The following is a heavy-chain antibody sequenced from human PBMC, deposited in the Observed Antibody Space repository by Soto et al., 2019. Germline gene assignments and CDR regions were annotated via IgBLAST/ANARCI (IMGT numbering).Heavy chain of an antibody. V-gene: IGHV3-48*01. CDR3: ARGWFGESNDY. CDR2: VSSGSTTI. J-gene: IGHJ4*02. Sequence: EVQLVESGGALVQPGGSLRLSCAASGFTFNTYNMNWVRQAPGKGLEWVSFVSSGSTTIYYADSVKGRFTISRDNAKNSLFLQMNSLRAEDTAVYYCARGWFGESNDYWGQGTLVTVSS. CDR1: GFTFNTYN. D-gene: IGHD3-10*01.